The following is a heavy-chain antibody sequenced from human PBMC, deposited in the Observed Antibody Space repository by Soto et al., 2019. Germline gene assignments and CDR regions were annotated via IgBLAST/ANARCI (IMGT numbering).Heavy chain of an antibody. J-gene: IGHJ4*02. D-gene: IGHD2-8*01. V-gene: IGHV3-33*01. Sequence: QVQLVESGGGVVQPGRSLRLSCAASGFTFSSYGMHWVRQAPGKGLEWVAVIWYDGSKKYYGDSVKGRFTISRDNSKNPLYLQMNSLRAEDTAVYCCARHPSYSRYCTNGVCYTAPGYWGQGTLVTVSS. CDR2: IWYDGSKK. CDR1: GFTFSSYG. CDR3: ARHPSYSRYCTNGVCYTAPGY.